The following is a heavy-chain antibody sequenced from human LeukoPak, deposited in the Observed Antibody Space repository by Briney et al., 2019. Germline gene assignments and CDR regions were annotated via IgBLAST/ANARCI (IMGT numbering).Heavy chain of an antibody. V-gene: IGHV3-23*01. D-gene: IGHD2-21*02. Sequence: PGGSLRLSCAASAFTFSSYGMSWVRQAPGKGLEWVSGISGSGASTYYAASLKGRFTISRDNSKNTLFLQMKSLRVEDTAVYYCAKETPVTGYHLDHWGQGSLVTVSS. J-gene: IGHJ4*02. CDR3: AKETPVTGYHLDH. CDR1: AFTFSSYG. CDR2: ISGSGAST.